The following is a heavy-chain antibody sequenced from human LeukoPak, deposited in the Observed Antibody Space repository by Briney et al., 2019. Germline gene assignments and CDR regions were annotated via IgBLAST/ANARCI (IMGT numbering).Heavy chain of an antibody. CDR2: ISGSGGST. J-gene: IGHJ4*02. V-gene: IGHV3-23*01. D-gene: IGHD1-26*01. CDR3: AKDKGSGTYPPY. Sequence: PGGSLRLSCAASGFTSSSFAMSWVRQAPGKGLEWVSGISGSGGSTYYADSVKGRFTISRDNSKNSLYLQMNSLRAEDTAVYYCAKDKGSGTYPPYWGQGTLVTVSS. CDR1: GFTSSSFA.